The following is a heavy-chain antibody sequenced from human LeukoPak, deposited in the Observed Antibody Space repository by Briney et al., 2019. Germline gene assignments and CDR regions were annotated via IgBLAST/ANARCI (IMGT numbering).Heavy chain of an antibody. CDR2: ISSSGSTI. Sequence: PGGSLRLSCAASGFTFSDYYMSWIRQAPGKGLEWVSYISSSGSTIYYADSVKGRFTISRDNAKNSLYLQMNSLRAEDTAVYYCATNRNSAGYYYYHMDVWGKGTTVTVSS. D-gene: IGHD4-23*01. CDR3: ATNRNSAGYYYYHMDV. CDR1: GFTFSDYY. J-gene: IGHJ6*03. V-gene: IGHV3-11*01.